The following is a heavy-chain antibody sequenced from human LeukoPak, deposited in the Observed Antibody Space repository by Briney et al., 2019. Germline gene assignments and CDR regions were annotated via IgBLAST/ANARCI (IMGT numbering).Heavy chain of an antibody. CDR2: INPNNGAT. V-gene: IGHV1-2*02. CDR1: GYTFTDYY. Sequence: ASVKVSCKASGYTFTDYYMHWVRPAPGQGLEWMGWINPNNGATKYAQKFQGRVTTSRDTSLSTAYMEVSSLRSDDTAVYYCARVASTPYWGQGTLVTVSS. CDR3: ARVASTPY. J-gene: IGHJ4*02. D-gene: IGHD5-12*01.